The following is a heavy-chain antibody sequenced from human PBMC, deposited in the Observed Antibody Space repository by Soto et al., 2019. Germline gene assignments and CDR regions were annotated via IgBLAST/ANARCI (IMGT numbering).Heavy chain of an antibody. Sequence: ASVKVSCKASGYTFTSYDINWVRQATGQGLEWMGWMNPNSGNTVYAQKFQGRVTMTRNTSISTAYMELSSLRSEDTAVYYCASDHPHYRIDVRGQRTTVTVSS. CDR1: GYTFTSYD. CDR2: MNPNSGNT. CDR3: ASDHPHYRIDV. J-gene: IGHJ6*02. V-gene: IGHV1-8*01.